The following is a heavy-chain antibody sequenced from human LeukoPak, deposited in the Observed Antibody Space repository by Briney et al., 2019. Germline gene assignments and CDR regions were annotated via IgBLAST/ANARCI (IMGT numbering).Heavy chain of an antibody. CDR2: INHSGST. V-gene: IGHV4-34*01. CDR1: GGSFSGYY. J-gene: IGHJ6*03. D-gene: IGHD1-26*01. CDR3: ARGQGGSYYYYYYYMDV. Sequence: PSETLSLTCAVYGGSFSGYYWSWIRQPPGKGLEWIGEINHSGSTNYNPSLKSRVTISVDTSKSQFPLKLSSVTAADTAVYYCARGQGGSYYYYYYYMDVWGKGTTVTVSS.